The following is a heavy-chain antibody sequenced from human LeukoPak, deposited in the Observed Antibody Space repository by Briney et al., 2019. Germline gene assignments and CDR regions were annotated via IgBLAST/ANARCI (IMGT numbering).Heavy chain of an antibody. J-gene: IGHJ3*02. CDR3: ARDGSNWNRPVDAFDI. CDR2: IIPIFGTA. CDR1: GGTFSSYA. D-gene: IGHD1-20*01. V-gene: IGHV1-69*13. Sequence: SVKVSCKAPGGTFSSYAISWVRQAPGQGLEWMGGIIPIFGTANYAQKFQGRVTITADESTSTAYMELSSLRSEDTAVYYCARDGSNWNRPVDAFDIWGQGTMVTVSS.